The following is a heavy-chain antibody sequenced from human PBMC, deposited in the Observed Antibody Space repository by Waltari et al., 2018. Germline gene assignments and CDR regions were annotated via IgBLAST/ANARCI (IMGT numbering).Heavy chain of an antibody. J-gene: IGHJ4*02. CDR1: GFTFSSYA. CDR2: ISGSGGST. V-gene: IGHV3-23*01. Sequence: EVQLLESGGGLVQPGGSLRLSCAASGFTFSSYAMSWVRQAPGKGLEWVSAISGSGGSTYDADSVKGRCTISRDNSKNTLYLQMNSLRAEDTAVYYCAKDIWVEYYYDSSGYFDYWGQGTLVTVSS. D-gene: IGHD3-22*01. CDR3: AKDIWVEYYYDSSGYFDY.